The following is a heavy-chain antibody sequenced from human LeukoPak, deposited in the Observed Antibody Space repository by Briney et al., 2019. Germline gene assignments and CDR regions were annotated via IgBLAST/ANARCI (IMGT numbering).Heavy chain of an antibody. Sequence: GGSLRLSCAASKFAFSSYAVSWVRQAPGKGLEWVSAISGGGGNTYYADSVKGRFTISRDNSKNTLYLQMNSLRAEDTAVYYCGKNRYSGSLSPFDIWGQGTMVTVSS. J-gene: IGHJ3*02. V-gene: IGHV3-23*01. CDR3: GKNRYSGSLSPFDI. D-gene: IGHD1-26*01. CDR2: ISGGGGNT. CDR1: KFAFSSYA.